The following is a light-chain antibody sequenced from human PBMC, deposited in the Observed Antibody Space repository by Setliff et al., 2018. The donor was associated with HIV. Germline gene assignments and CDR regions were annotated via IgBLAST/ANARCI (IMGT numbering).Light chain of an antibody. Sequence: QSALTQPASVSGSPGQSITISCTGTSSDIGRYNLVSWYQQYPGKAPKLMIYQATKRPSGVSNRFSGSKSGNTASLTISGLQAEDEADYYCCSNTGSNTYVFGSGTKVTVI. J-gene: IGLJ1*01. CDR3: CSNTGSNTYV. V-gene: IGLV2-23*01. CDR1: SSDIGRYNL. CDR2: QAT.